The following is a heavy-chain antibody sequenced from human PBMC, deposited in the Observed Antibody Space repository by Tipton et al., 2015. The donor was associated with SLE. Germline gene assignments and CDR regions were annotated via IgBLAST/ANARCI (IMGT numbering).Heavy chain of an antibody. CDR2: INHSGST. CDR3: ARGVRYSSGQSAFDI. CDR1: GGSFSGYY. V-gene: IGHV4-34*01. J-gene: IGHJ3*02. D-gene: IGHD6-25*01. Sequence: ILSLTCAVYGGSFSGYYWSWIRQPPGKGLEWIGEINHSGSTNYNPSLKSRVTISINTSKNQFSLNLSSVTAADTAVYFCARGVRYSSGQSAFDIWGQGTMVSVSS.